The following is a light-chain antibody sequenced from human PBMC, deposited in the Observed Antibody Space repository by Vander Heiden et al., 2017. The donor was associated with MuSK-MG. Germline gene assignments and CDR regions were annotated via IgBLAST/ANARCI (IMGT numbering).Light chain of an antibody. CDR1: QSSSSY. CDR2: AAS. V-gene: IGKV1-39*01. J-gene: IGKJ2*02. Sequence: DIQMTQSPSSMSAYVGDRVTITGRASQSSSSYLKWYQQKPGKAPKLLIYAASSLQSGVPSRFSGSGSGTDFTLTISSLQPEDFATYYCQQSYRTPRTCGQGTKLEIK. CDR3: QQSYRTPRT.